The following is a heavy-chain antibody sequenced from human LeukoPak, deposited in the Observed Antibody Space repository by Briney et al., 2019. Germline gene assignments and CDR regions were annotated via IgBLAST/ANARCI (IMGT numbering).Heavy chain of an antibody. CDR2: IKQDGSEK. Sequence: GGSLRLSCAASGFTFSTYWMSWVRQAPGKELEWVANIKQDGSEKYYVDSVKGRFTISRDNAKNSVYLQMNSLRAEDTAIYYCARAPGEMAYWDYWGQGTLVTVPS. V-gene: IGHV3-7*01. J-gene: IGHJ4*02. CDR3: ARAPGEMAYWDY. D-gene: IGHD5-24*01. CDR1: GFTFSTYW.